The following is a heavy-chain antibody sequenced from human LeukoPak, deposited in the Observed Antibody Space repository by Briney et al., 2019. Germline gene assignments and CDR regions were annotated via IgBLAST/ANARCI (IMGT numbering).Heavy chain of an antibody. D-gene: IGHD3-22*01. CDR3: ASLGYYYDSSAMDDAFDI. CDR2: ITPFNGNT. J-gene: IGHJ3*02. CDR1: GYTFTYRY. V-gene: IGHV1-45*02. Sequence: GASVKVSCKASGYTFTYRYLHWVRQAPGQALEWMGWITPFNGNTNYAQKFQDGVTITRDRSMSTAYMELSSLRSEDTAMYYCASLGYYYDSSAMDDAFDIWGQGTMVTVSS.